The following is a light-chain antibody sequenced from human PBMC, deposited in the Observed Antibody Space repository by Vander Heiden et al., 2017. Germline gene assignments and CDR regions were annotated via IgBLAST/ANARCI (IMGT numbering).Light chain of an antibody. J-gene: IGLJ3*02. CDR3: QSYDNSLSGWV. CDR1: SSNIGASYA. V-gene: IGLV1-40*01. CDR2: GNS. Sequence: QSVLTQPPSVSGAPGQRVTISCTGSSSNIGASYAVHWYQQLPGRAPKLLIHGNSNRPSGVPDRFSGSKSATSAPLAITGLQAEDEATYYCQSYDNSLSGWVFGGGTKLTVL.